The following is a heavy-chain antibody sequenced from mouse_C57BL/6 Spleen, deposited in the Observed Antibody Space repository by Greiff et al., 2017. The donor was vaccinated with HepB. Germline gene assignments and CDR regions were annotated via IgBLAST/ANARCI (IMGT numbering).Heavy chain of an antibody. Sequence: EVQRVESGGGLVKPGGSLKLSCAASGFTFSSYAMSWVRQTPEKRLEWVATISDGGSYTYYPDNVKGRFTISRDNAKNNLYLQMSHLKSEDTAMYYCARLLLRYFDYWGQGTTLTVSS. D-gene: IGHD1-1*01. V-gene: IGHV5-4*01. J-gene: IGHJ2*01. CDR3: ARLLLRYFDY. CDR1: GFTFSSYA. CDR2: ISDGGSYT.